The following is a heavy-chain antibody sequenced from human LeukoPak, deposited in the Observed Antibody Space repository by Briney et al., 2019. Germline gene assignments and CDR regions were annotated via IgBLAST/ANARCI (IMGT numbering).Heavy chain of an antibody. CDR2: MNPNNGNA. V-gene: IGHV1-8*01. CDR3: ARGAWYNSAYTALHYFDY. Sequence: VASVKVSCKASGYTFTNYDINWVRQATGQGLEWMGWMNPNNGNAGYAQKFQDKVTMTRDTSISTAYMELSSLRSEDTTIYYCARGAWYNSAYTALHYFDYWGQGTLVTVSS. CDR1: GYTFTNYD. J-gene: IGHJ4*02. D-gene: IGHD6-19*01.